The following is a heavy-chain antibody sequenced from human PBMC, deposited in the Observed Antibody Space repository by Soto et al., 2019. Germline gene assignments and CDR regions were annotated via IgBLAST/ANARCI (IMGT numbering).Heavy chain of an antibody. CDR1: GFTFTNYW. V-gene: IGHV3-7*01. CDR3: ARIGYSSSSFDY. D-gene: IGHD6-6*01. J-gene: IGHJ4*02. Sequence: GGSLRVSCAASGFTFTNYWMSWVRQAPGKGLEWVANIKQDGSEIDSVDSMKGRFTISRDNAKNSVYLQINSLRAEDTAVYYCARIGYSSSSFDYWGQGTLVTVSS. CDR2: IKQDGSEI.